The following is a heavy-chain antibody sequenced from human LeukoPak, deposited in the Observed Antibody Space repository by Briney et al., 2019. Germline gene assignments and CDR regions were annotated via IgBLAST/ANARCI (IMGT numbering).Heavy chain of an antibody. Sequence: SETLSLTCTVSVGSISSSSYYWGWLRDPPGKGLEGIVSLFYSRSIYYNPSLKSRLTISVDTSKNQFSLKLSSVTAADTAVYYCARVVRTYYDFWSGYYYFDYWGEGTLVTVSS. V-gene: IGHV4-39*07. CDR2: LFYSRSI. J-gene: IGHJ4*02. CDR1: VGSISSSSYY. CDR3: ARVVRTYYDFWSGYYYFDY. D-gene: IGHD3-3*01.